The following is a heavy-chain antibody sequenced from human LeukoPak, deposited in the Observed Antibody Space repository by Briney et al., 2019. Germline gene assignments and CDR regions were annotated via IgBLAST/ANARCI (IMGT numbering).Heavy chain of an antibody. CDR1: GGSISNYY. CDR2: IYYSGST. J-gene: IGHJ3*02. CDR3: ARPSGSYYGFGVFGI. D-gene: IGHD1-26*01. V-gene: IGHV4-59*08. Sequence: PSETLSLTCTVSGGSISNYYWSWIRQPPGKGLEWIGYIYYSGSTNYNPSLKSRVTISVDTSKNQFSLKLTSVTAADTAVYYCARPSGSYYGFGVFGIWGQGTMVTVSS.